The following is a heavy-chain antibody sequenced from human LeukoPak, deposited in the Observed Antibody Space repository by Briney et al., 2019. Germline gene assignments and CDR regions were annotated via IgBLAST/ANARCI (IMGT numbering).Heavy chain of an antibody. CDR3: VRSPLDSSNY. D-gene: IGHD3-10*01. J-gene: IGHJ4*02. CDR1: GFTFSNAW. CDR2: IYSGGTT. V-gene: IGHV3-66*01. Sequence: GGSLRLSCAASGFTFSNAWMSWVRQAPGKGLEWVSLIYSGGTTFYADSVKGRFTISRDNSKNTLYRQMHSLRAEDTAVYYCVRSPLDSSNYWGQGTLVTVSS.